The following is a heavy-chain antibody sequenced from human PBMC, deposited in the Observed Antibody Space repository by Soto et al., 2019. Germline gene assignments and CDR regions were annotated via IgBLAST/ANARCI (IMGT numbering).Heavy chain of an antibody. Sequence: EVQLLESGGGLVQPGGSLRLSCAASGFTSSNYAMSWVRQAPGKGLEWVSGITGTGGSTYYGDSVKGRFTISRDNSKNTLYLQMNSLRAEDTAVYYCAKNRGITMVVVTVLLDYWGQGTLVTVSS. D-gene: IGHD3-22*01. V-gene: IGHV3-23*01. CDR2: ITGTGGST. CDR3: AKNRGITMVVVTVLLDY. J-gene: IGHJ4*02. CDR1: GFTSSNYA.